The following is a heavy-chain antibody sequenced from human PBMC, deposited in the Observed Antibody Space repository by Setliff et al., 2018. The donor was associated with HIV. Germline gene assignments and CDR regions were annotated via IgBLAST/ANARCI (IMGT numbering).Heavy chain of an antibody. CDR2: VNQSGDT. J-gene: IGHJ3*01. V-gene: IGHV4-34*01. D-gene: IGHD3-16*01. Sequence: KASETLSLTCAVYNESLSEYYWSWIRQPPGKRLEWIGEVNQSGDTKSNPSLKSRVTISVDTSKKQFSLKLTSVTAADTALYYCVRGGAIPEGDVFDVWSLGKLVTVSS. CDR3: VRGGAIPEGDVFDV. CDR1: NESLSEYY.